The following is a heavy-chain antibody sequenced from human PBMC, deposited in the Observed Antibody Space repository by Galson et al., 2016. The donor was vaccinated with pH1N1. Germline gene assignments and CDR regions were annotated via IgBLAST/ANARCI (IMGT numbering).Heavy chain of an antibody. CDR1: GFTFSNYL. Sequence: SLRLSCAASGFTFSNYLMSWVRQAPGKGLEWVANIKQDGSEKYYVDSVKGRFTISRDNAKNSLFLQLNSLRAGDTAVYFRVRDHDYDDSDSSHYYYGLDVWGQGTTVTVSS. V-gene: IGHV3-7*01. CDR2: IKQDGSEK. D-gene: IGHD4-17*01. CDR3: VRDHDYDDSDSSHYYYGLDV. J-gene: IGHJ6*02.